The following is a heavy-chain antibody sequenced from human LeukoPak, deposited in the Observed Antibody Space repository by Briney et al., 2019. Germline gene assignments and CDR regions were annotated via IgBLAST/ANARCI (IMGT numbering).Heavy chain of an antibody. D-gene: IGHD6-19*01. Sequence: GGSLRLSCTASGFTFGGYAMSWVRQAPGKGLEWVGFIRSKAYGGTTEYAASVKGRFTISRDDSKSTAYLQMNSLKTEDTAVYYCTRDYSSGWYKNDYWGQGTLVTVSS. CDR3: TRDYSSGWYKNDY. CDR1: GFTFGGYA. V-gene: IGHV3-49*04. CDR2: IRSKAYGGTT. J-gene: IGHJ4*02.